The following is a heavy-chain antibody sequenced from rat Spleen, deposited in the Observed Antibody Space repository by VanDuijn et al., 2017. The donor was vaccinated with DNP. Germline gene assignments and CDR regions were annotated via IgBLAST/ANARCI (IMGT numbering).Heavy chain of an antibody. J-gene: IGHJ2*01. D-gene: IGHD1-10*01. CDR3: ATRVEQLPFDY. Sequence: EVQLVESGGGPVQPGRSLKLSCVAAGFIFSNYWMTWIRQAPGKGLAWVASINNTGYSTYYSDSVKGRFSLSRDNAKSTLYLQVNSLRSEDTATYYCATRVEQLPFDYWGQGVMVTVSS. CDR1: GFIFSNYW. CDR2: INNTGYST. V-gene: IGHV5-31*01.